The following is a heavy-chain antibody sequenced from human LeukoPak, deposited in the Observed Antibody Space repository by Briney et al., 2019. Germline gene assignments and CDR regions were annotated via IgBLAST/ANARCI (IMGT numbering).Heavy chain of an antibody. Sequence: GGSLRLSCAASGFTFSNYWMSWVRQAPGKGPEWVANIKQDGSEKYYVDSVKGRFTISRDNAKNSLYLQMSSLRAEDTAVYYCARDTAGNDYWGQGTLVTVSS. D-gene: IGHD6-19*01. CDR1: GFTFSNYW. CDR2: IKQDGSEK. J-gene: IGHJ4*02. V-gene: IGHV3-7*01. CDR3: ARDTAGNDY.